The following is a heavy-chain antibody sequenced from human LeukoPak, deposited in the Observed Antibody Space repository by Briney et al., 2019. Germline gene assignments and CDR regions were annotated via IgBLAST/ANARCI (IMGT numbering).Heavy chain of an antibody. D-gene: IGHD6-13*01. CDR3: ARGGVGIAALWFDP. V-gene: IGHV1-46*01. CDR1: GGTFSSYA. J-gene: IGHJ5*02. Sequence: ASVKVSCKASGGTFSSYAISWVRQAPGQGLEWMGIINPSGGSTSYAQKFQGRVTMTRDTSTSTVYMELSSLRSEDTAVYYCARGGVGIAALWFDPWGQGTLVTVSS. CDR2: INPSGGST.